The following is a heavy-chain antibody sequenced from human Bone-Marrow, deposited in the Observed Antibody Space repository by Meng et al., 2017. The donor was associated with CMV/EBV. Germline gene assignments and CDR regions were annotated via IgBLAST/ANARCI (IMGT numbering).Heavy chain of an antibody. CDR1: GGTFSSYA. Sequence: SVKVSCKASGGTFSSYAISWVRQAPGQGLEWIGGIIPIFGTANYAQKFQGRVTITTDESTSTAYMELSSLRSEDTAVYYCARTGWSNDYYYYGMDVWGQGTTVTVSS. D-gene: IGHD6-19*01. CDR2: IIPIFGTA. V-gene: IGHV1-69*05. J-gene: IGHJ6*02. CDR3: ARTGWSNDYYYYGMDV.